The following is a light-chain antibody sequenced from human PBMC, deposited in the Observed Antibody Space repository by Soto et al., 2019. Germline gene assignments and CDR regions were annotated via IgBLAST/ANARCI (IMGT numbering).Light chain of an antibody. CDR3: QQSYSIPPLT. CDR2: AAS. J-gene: IGKJ4*01. CDR1: QSIISY. V-gene: IGKV1-39*01. Sequence: DIQMTQSPSSLSASVGDRVTIICRASQSIISYLNWYQQKPGKAPKLLISAASSLQSGVPSRFSGSGSGTHFTPTISSLQPEDFATYYCQQSYSIPPLTFGGGTKVDIK.